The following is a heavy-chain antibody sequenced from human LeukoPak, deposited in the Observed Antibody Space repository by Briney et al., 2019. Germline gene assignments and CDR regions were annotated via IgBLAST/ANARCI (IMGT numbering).Heavy chain of an antibody. CDR2: IYTSGST. J-gene: IGHJ4*02. CDR1: GGSISSGSYY. V-gene: IGHV4-61*02. CDR3: ARDGGYCSSTSCYTSFDY. D-gene: IGHD2-2*02. Sequence: SETLSLTCTVSGGSISSGSYYWSWIRQPAGKGLEWIGRIYTSGSTNYNPSLKSRVTISVDTSKNQFSLKLSSVTAADTAVYYCARDGGYCSSTSCYTSFDYWGQGTPVTVSS.